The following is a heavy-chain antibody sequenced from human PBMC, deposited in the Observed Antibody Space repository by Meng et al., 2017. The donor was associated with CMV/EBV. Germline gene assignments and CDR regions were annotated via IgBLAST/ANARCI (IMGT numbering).Heavy chain of an antibody. D-gene: IGHD3-16*01. CDR2: ISSSGGTT. Sequence: SGFTLSSCAMSWVRQAPGKGLEWVSVISSSGGTTYYADSVKGRFTISRDNSKNTLYVQMNSLRAEDTAVYFCAKVTRPAPTYYLDYWGQGTLVTVSS. V-gene: IGHV3-23*01. CDR3: AKVTRPAPTYYLDY. CDR1: GFTLSSCA. J-gene: IGHJ4*02.